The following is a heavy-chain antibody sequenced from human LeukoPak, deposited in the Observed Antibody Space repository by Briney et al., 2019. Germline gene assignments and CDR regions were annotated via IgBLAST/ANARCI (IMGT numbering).Heavy chain of an antibody. D-gene: IGHD3-16*01. CDR3: ARLFSASPGGFDY. CDR2: TYPGDSDT. V-gene: IGHV5-51*01. CDR1: GYRFTSYW. J-gene: IGHJ4*02. Sequence: GESLKISCKGSGYRFTSYWIGWVRQLPGKGLDWMGITYPGDSDTRYSPSFQGQVTISADKSINTAYLQWSGLKASDTAIYYCARLFSASPGGFDYWGQGTPVTVSS.